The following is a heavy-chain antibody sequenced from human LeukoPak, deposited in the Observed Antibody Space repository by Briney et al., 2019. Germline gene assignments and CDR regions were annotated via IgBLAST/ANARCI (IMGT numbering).Heavy chain of an antibody. CDR1: GFTFSSHS. CDR2: IDSGSGNI. CDR3: ARDNLSSSPGRHYYYYGMDV. V-gene: IGHV3-48*04. J-gene: IGHJ6*02. D-gene: IGHD6-6*01. Sequence: GGPLRLSCAASGFTFSSHSMNWVRQAPGKGLEWLSYIDSGSGNIYYRDSVKGRFTISRDNAKNSLYLQMNSLRAEDTAVYYCARDNLSSSPGRHYYYYGMDVWGQGTTVTVSS.